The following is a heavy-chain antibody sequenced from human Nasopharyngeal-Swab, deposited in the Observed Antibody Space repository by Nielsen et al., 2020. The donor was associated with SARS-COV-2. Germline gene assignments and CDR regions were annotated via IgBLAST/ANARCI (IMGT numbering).Heavy chain of an antibody. D-gene: IGHD6-13*01. CDR1: GYTFTGYY. V-gene: IGHV1-2*02. CDR2: INPNSGGT. J-gene: IGHJ4*02. Sequence: ASVKVSCKASGYTFTGYYMHWVRQAPGQGLEWMGWINPNSGGTNYAQKFQGRVTMTRDTSISTAYMELSRLRSDDTAVYYCARGTTSSWASNYFDYWGQETLVTVSS. CDR3: ARGTTSSWASNYFDY.